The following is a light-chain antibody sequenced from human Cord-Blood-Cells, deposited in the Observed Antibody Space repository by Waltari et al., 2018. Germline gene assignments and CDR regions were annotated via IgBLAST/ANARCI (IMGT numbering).Light chain of an antibody. CDR2: EVS. V-gene: IGLV2-8*01. Sequence: QSALTQPPSASGSPGQSVTISCTGTSSDVGGYNYVSWYQQHPGKAPKLMIYEVSKRPSGVPVSFSGSKSGNTAPPTVSGLQAADEADYYCSSYAGSNNLVFGGGTKLTV. CDR1: SSDVGGYNY. CDR3: SSYAGSNNLV. J-gene: IGLJ2*01.